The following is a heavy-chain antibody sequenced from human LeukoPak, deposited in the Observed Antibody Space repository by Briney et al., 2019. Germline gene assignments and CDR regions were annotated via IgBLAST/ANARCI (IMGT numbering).Heavy chain of an antibody. CDR3: ARGDGNPGYSSGWYESAWIY. CDR2: ISNDGSNK. V-gene: IGHV3-30*03. Sequence: GGSLRLSCAASGFTFSSHGMHWVRQAPGKGLDWVAVISNDGSNKYYADSVKGRFTISRDNSKNTLYLQMNSLRAEDTAVYYCARGDGNPGYSSGWYESAWIYWGQGTLVTVSS. CDR1: GFTFSSHG. D-gene: IGHD6-19*01. J-gene: IGHJ4*02.